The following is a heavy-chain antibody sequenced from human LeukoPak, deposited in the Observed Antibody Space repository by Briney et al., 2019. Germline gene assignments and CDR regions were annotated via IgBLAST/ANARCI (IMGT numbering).Heavy chain of an antibody. CDR2: IYYSGST. Sequence: PSETLSLTCTVSGGSISSGDYYWSWIRQPPGKGLEWIGYIYYSGSTYYNPSLKSRVTISVDTSKNQFSLKLSSVTAADTAVYYCASGEGFGVVVDAPWDYYYMDVWGKGTTVTVSS. CDR1: GGSISSGDYY. J-gene: IGHJ6*03. D-gene: IGHD3-3*01. V-gene: IGHV4-30-4*08. CDR3: ASGEGFGVVVDAPWDYYYMDV.